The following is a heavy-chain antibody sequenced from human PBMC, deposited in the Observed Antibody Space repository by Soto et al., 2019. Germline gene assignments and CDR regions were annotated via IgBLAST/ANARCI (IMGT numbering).Heavy chain of an antibody. J-gene: IGHJ4*02. Sequence: ETLSLTCTVSGGSISSYYWSWIRQPPGKGLEWIGYIYYSGSTNYNPSLKSRVTISVDTSKNQFSLKLSSVTAADTAVYYCARSGWYGYYFDYWGQGTLVTSPQ. D-gene: IGHD6-19*01. CDR2: IYYSGST. V-gene: IGHV4-59*01. CDR3: ARSGWYGYYFDY. CDR1: GGSISSYY.